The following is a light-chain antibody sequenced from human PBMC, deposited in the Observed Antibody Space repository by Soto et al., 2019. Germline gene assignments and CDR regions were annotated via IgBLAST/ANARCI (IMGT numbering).Light chain of an antibody. CDR1: QSVGSSY. CDR2: GTS. V-gene: IGKV3-20*01. J-gene: IGKJ1*01. Sequence: EVVLTQSPATLSLSPGESATLSCRAIQSVGSSYLAWYQQKPGQAPRVLIYGTSSRATGIPDRFSGSGSGTDFTLTISRLEPEDFAVYYCQQYGSSPPWTFGQGTKVDIK. CDR3: QQYGSSPPWT.